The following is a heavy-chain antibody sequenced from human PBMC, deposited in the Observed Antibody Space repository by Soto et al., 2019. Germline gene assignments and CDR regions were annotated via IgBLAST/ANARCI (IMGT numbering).Heavy chain of an antibody. CDR3: AKDYFETKGPYFFDY. V-gene: IGHV3-23*01. J-gene: IGHJ4*02. CDR1: GFTFNNYA. CDR2: IRSSGGFT. Sequence: VQLLESGGGLVQPGGSLRLSCAASGFTFNNYAMNWVCQAPGKGLEWVSAIRSSGGFTYYADSVKGRFTISRDNSKNTLYLHMNSLRAEDTALYYCAKDYFETKGPYFFDYWGQGTLVTVSS. D-gene: IGHD1-26*01.